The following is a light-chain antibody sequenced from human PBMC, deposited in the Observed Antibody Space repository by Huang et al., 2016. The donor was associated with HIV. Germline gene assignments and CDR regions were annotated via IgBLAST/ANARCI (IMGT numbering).Light chain of an antibody. V-gene: IGKV3-11*01. Sequence: IVLTQSPATLSWYPGERVTLYCRASQSVGNYIAWYKQHPGQSPKLLIYDTSNRATVTPGRFSGSGSGTDFTLTISSLQSEDFAVYYCQQRSSGVTFGGGTKVQVK. CDR3: QQRSSGVT. CDR1: QSVGNY. CDR2: DTS. J-gene: IGKJ4*01.